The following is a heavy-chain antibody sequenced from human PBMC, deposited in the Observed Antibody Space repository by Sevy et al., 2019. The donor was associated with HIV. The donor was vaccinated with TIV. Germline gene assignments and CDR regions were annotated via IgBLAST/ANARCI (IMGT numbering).Heavy chain of an antibody. CDR1: GFTFSSYA. D-gene: IGHD3-22*01. CDR2: ISGSGGST. V-gene: IGHV3-23*01. J-gene: IGHJ4*02. Sequence: GGSLRLSCAASGFTFSSYAMSWVRQAPGKGLEWVSAISGSGGSTYYADSVKGRFTISRDNSKNTLYLQMNSLRAEDTAVYYCAKLDSSGYYAVSGFDYWGQGTLVTVSS. CDR3: AKLDSSGYYAVSGFDY.